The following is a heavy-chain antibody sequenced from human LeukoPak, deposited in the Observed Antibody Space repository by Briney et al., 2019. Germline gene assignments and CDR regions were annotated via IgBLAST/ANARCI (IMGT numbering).Heavy chain of an antibody. CDR2: INHSGST. Sequence: PSETLSLTCAVYGGSFSGYYWSWIRQPPGKGLEWIGEINHSGSTNYNPSLKSRVTISVDTSKNQFSLKLSSVTAADTAVYYCARGSRAIVATKFARGRYMDVWGKGTTVTVSS. V-gene: IGHV4-34*01. J-gene: IGHJ6*03. CDR1: GGSFSGYY. CDR3: ARGSRAIVATKFARGRYMDV. D-gene: IGHD5-12*01.